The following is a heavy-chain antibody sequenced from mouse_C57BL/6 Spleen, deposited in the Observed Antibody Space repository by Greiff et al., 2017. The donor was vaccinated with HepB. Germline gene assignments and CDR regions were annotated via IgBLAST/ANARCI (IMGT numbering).Heavy chain of an antibody. CDR2: ISGGGGNT. CDR3: ARDPLASFDY. Sequence: EVKLVESGGGLVKPGGSLKLSCAASGFTFSSYTMSWVRQTPEKRLEWVATISGGGGNTYYPDSVKGRFTISRDNAKNTLYLQMSSLRSEDTALYYCARDPLASFDYWGQGTTLTVSS. CDR1: GFTFSSYT. V-gene: IGHV5-9*01. J-gene: IGHJ2*01. D-gene: IGHD6-1*01.